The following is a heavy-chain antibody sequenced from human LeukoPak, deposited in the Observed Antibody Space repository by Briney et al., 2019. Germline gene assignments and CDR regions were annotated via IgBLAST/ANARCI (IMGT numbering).Heavy chain of an antibody. CDR3: ARGYYYDSSDQEGAFDI. D-gene: IGHD3-22*01. J-gene: IGHJ3*02. CDR2: INPNSGGT. Sequence: ASVKVSCKASGYTFTGYYMHWVRQAPGQGLEWMGWINPNSGGTNYAQKFQGWVTMTRDTSISTAYMELSRLRSDDTAVYYCARGYYYDSSDQEGAFDIWGQGTMVTVSS. CDR1: GYTFTGYY. V-gene: IGHV1-2*04.